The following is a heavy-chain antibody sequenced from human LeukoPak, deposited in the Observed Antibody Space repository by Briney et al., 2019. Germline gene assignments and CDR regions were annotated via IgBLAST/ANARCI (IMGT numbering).Heavy chain of an antibody. CDR1: GYTFTSYG. Sequence: ASVKVSCKASGYTFTSYGIIWVRQAPGQGLEWMGWITAYNGNTNYAQKLQGRVTLTTDTSTSTAYMELRSLRSDDTAVYYCAREHITIFGVEPGAFDIWGQGPMVTVSS. CDR2: ITAYNGNT. D-gene: IGHD3-3*01. CDR3: AREHITIFGVEPGAFDI. V-gene: IGHV1-18*01. J-gene: IGHJ3*02.